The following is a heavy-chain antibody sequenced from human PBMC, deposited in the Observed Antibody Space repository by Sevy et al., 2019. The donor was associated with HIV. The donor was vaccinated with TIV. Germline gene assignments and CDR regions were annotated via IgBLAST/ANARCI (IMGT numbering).Heavy chain of an antibody. Sequence: GGSLRLSCAASGFIFSTYGIHWVRQAPGKGMERVAVISYDGSEKYYADSVRGRFTISRDNSKNTLYLQMNSLRVEDTAIYYCAKMQGGSYNYYGMDVWGQGTTVTVSS. CDR3: AKMQGGSYNYYGMDV. D-gene: IGHD1-26*01. J-gene: IGHJ6*02. CDR2: ISYDGSEK. CDR1: GFIFSTYG. V-gene: IGHV3-30*18.